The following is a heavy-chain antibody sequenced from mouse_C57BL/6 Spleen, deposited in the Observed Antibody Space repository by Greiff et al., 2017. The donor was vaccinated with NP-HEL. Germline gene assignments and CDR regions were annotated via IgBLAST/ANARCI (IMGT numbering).Heavy chain of an antibody. CDR1: GFTFSSYA. CDR3: ARDGYYFDY. Sequence: EVQGVESGGGLVKPGGSLKLSCAASGFTFSSYAMSWVRQTPEKRLEWVATLSDGGSYTYYPDNVKGRFTISRDNAKNNLYLQMSHLKSEDTAMYYCARDGYYFDYWGQGTTLTVSS. J-gene: IGHJ2*01. CDR2: LSDGGSYT. V-gene: IGHV5-4*01.